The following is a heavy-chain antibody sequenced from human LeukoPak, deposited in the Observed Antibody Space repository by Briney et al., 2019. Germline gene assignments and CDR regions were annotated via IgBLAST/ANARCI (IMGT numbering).Heavy chain of an antibody. J-gene: IGHJ4*02. CDR3: ARGPQKAYDYVSGSYRYHFDF. D-gene: IGHD3-16*02. CDR1: GFTFSSYG. V-gene: IGHV3-30*03. Sequence: GGSLRLSCAASGFTFSSYGMHWVRQAPGKGLEWVAVISYDGSNKYYADSVKGRFTISRDNSKNTLYLQMNSLRAEDTAVYYCARGPQKAYDYVSGSYRYHFDFWGQGTLVTVSS. CDR2: ISYDGSNK.